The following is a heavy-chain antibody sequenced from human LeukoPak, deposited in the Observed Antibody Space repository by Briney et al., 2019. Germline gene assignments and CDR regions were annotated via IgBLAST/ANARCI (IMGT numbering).Heavy chain of an antibody. CDR3: AREGPGRFGAPGPNVYSIDY. Sequence: SETLSLTCTVSGGSVSSSSYYWGWIRQSPGKGLEWIGSIYYSGSTYCTPSLKSRVTISVDTSKSHFSLKLTSVTAADTAVYFCAREGPGRFGAPGPNVYSIDYWGQGALVTVSS. V-gene: IGHV4-39*02. CDR1: GGSVSSSSYY. CDR2: IYYSGST. J-gene: IGHJ4*02. D-gene: IGHD3-10*01.